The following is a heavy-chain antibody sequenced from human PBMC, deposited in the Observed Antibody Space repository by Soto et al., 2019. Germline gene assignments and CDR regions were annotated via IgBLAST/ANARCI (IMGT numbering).Heavy chain of an antibody. CDR3: ARASIVFQPPDY. CDR2: IWYDGSNK. V-gene: IGHV3-30*19. D-gene: IGHD2-21*01. CDR1: GFTFSSYG. Sequence: SLRLSCAASGFTFSSYGMHWVRQAPGKGLEWVAVIWYDGSNKYYADSVKGRFTISRDNSKNTLYLQMNSLRAEDTAVYYCARASIVFQPPDYWGQGTLVTGSS. J-gene: IGHJ4*02.